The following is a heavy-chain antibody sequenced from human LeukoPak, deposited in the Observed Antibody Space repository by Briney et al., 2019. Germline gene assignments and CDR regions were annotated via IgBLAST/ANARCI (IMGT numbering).Heavy chain of an antibody. D-gene: IGHD3-22*01. CDR1: GFTFSSYS. V-gene: IGHV3-48*02. J-gene: IGHJ4*02. CDR2: ISNSGSTK. Sequence: GGSLRLSCAASGFTFSSYSMNWVRQAPGKGLEWVSYISNSGSTKFYADSVKGRFTISRDNAKNSLYLQMNSLRDEDTAVYYCAALVDYYDSSGYYVDYWGQGTLVTVSS. CDR3: AALVDYYDSSGYYVDY.